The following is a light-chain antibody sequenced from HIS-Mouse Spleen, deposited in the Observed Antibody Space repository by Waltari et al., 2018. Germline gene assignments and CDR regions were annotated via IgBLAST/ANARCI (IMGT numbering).Light chain of an antibody. CDR3: QKYNSAPREFT. V-gene: IGKV1-27*01. Sequence: DIQMTQSPSSLSASVGDRVTITCRASQGISNYLAWYQQKPGKVPKLLIYAASTLLSGVPSRFSGSGSGTDFTLTISSLQPEDVATYYCQKYNSAPREFTFGPGTKVDIK. CDR1: QGISNY. J-gene: IGKJ3*01. CDR2: AAS.